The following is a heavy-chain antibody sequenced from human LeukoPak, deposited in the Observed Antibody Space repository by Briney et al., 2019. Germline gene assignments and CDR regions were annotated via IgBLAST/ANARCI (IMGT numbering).Heavy chain of an antibody. CDR3: ARDRYDYGFDY. V-gene: IGHV3-30-3*01. Sequence: PGGSLRLSCAASGFTFSSYAMHWVRQAPGKGLEWVAVISYDGSNKYYADSVKGRFTISRDNSKNTLYLQMNSLRAEDTAVYYCARDRYDYGFDYWGQGTLVTVSS. CDR2: ISYDGSNK. J-gene: IGHJ4*02. CDR1: GFTFSSYA. D-gene: IGHD4-17*01.